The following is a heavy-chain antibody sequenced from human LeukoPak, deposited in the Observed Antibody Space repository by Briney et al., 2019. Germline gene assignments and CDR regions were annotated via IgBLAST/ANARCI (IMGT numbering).Heavy chain of an antibody. CDR2: INTNTGNP. CDR1: GYTFTSYA. Sequence: ASVKVSCKASGYTFTSYAMNWVRQAPGQGLEWMGWINTNTGNPTYAQGFTGRFVFSLDASVSTAYLQISNLKAEDTAVYYCARRRGGSSWSRGYAFDIWGQGTMVTVSS. V-gene: IGHV7-4-1*02. CDR3: ARRRGGSSWSRGYAFDI. J-gene: IGHJ3*02. D-gene: IGHD6-13*01.